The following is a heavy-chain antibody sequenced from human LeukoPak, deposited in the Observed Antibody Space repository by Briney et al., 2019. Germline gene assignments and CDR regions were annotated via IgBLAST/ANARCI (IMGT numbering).Heavy chain of an antibody. J-gene: IGHJ4*02. CDR1: GFTFSSYA. CDR2: IKQDGSEK. V-gene: IGHV3-7*03. Sequence: PGGSLRLSCAGSGFTFSSYAMSWVRQAPGKGLEWVANIKQDGSEKYYVDSVKGRFTISRDNAKNSLYLQMNSLRAEDTAVYYCARDRLWFGELFLDYWGQGTLVTVSS. D-gene: IGHD3-10*01. CDR3: ARDRLWFGELFLDY.